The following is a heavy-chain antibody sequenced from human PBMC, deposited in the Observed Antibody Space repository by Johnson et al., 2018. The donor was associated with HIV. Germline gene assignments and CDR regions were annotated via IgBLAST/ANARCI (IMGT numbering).Heavy chain of an antibody. CDR3: AKESDHFDAVASDI. D-gene: IGHD1-14*01. CDR1: GFTVSSNY. J-gene: IGHJ3*02. Sequence: VQLVESGGGLVQPGGSLRLSCAASGFTVSSNYMSWVRQAPGKGLEWVSIIYSGGSTYYADSVKGRFTISRDNSKNTLYFQMNSLRAEDTAVYYCAKESDHFDAVASDIWGQGTMVTVSS. CDR2: IYSGGST. V-gene: IGHV3-66*01.